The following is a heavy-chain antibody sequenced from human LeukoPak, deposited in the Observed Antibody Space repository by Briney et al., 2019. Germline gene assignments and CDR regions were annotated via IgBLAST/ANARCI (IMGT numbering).Heavy chain of an antibody. D-gene: IGHD6-19*01. V-gene: IGHV1-8*01. Sequence: ASVKVSCKASGYTFTSYDINWVRQATGQGLEWMGWMNPNSGNTGYAQKFQGRVTMTRNTSISTAYMELSSLRSEDTAVYYCARGKPKQWLVHRHFDYWGQGTLATVSS. CDR2: MNPNSGNT. J-gene: IGHJ4*02. CDR1: GYTFTSYD. CDR3: ARGKPKQWLVHRHFDY.